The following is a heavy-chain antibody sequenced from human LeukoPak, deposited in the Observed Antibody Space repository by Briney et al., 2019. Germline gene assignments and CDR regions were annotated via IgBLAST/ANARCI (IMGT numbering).Heavy chain of an antibody. CDR1: GFTFDDYG. CDR3: ARAGGDYGDGYAYFDY. Sequence: GGSLRLSCAASGFTFDDYGVSWVRQAPGKGLEWVSGINWNGGSTGYADSVKGRFTISRDNAKNSLYLQMNSLRAEDTALYYCARAGGDYGDGYAYFDYWGQGTLVTVSS. CDR2: INWNGGST. D-gene: IGHD4-17*01. V-gene: IGHV3-20*04. J-gene: IGHJ4*02.